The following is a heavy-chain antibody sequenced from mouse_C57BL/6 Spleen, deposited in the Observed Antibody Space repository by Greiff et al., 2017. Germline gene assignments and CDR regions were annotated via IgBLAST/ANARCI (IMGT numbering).Heavy chain of an antibody. J-gene: IGHJ1*03. CDR2: INPSNGGT. V-gene: IGHV1-53*01. Sequence: QVQLQQPGAELVMPGASVKLSCKASGYTFTSYWMHWVKQRPGQGLEWIGNINPSNGGTNYNEKFKSKATLTVDKSSSTAYMQLSSLTSEDSAVYYCARDGYYWYFDVWGTGTTVTVAS. D-gene: IGHD2-3*01. CDR1: GYTFTSYW. CDR3: ARDGYYWYFDV.